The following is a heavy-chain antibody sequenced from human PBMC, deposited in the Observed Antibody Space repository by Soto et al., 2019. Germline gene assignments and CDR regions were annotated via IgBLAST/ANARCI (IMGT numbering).Heavy chain of an antibody. J-gene: IGHJ5*02. V-gene: IGHV4-39*01. CDR2: LYYSGNT. Sequence: QLPLQQSGPGLVKPSETLSLTCTVSGGSISSFNYFWGWIRQPPGKGLEWIGSLYYSGNTYYNPSLKSGVTISVDKTKKQCTLTLRSVTAADTAVYYCARGGGSTFNWFDPWGQGTLVTVSP. D-gene: IGHD2-15*01. CDR1: GGSISSFNYF. CDR3: ARGGGSTFNWFDP.